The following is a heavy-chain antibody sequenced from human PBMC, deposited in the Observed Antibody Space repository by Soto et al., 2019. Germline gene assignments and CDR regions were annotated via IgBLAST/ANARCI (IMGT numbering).Heavy chain of an antibody. CDR2: INWNGGST. CDR1: GFTLGDYG. Sequence: EVQLVESGGGVVRPGGSLRLSCAAPGFTLGDYGMTWARQAPGKGLEWVSSINWNGGSTYYADSVKGRFTISRDNAKTSLYLQMNGLRAEDTALYHCARGPPVTSSDWHFDLGGRGTLVTVSS. J-gene: IGHJ2*01. V-gene: IGHV3-20*01. D-gene: IGHD4-17*01. CDR3: ARGPPVTSSDWHFDL.